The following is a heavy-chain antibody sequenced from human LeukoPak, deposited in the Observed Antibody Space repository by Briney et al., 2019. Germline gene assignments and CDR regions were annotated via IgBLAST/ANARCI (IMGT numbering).Heavy chain of an antibody. V-gene: IGHV3-21*01. CDR3: ARDLVLLSRRDDY. CDR2: ISSSSSYI. D-gene: IGHD3-10*01. CDR1: GFTFSGYS. Sequence: GGSLRLSCAASGFTFSGYSMNWVRQAPGKGLEWVSSISSSSSYIYYADSVKGRFTISRDNAKNSLYLQMNSLRAEDTAVYYCARDLVLLSRRDDYWGQGTLVTVSS. J-gene: IGHJ4*02.